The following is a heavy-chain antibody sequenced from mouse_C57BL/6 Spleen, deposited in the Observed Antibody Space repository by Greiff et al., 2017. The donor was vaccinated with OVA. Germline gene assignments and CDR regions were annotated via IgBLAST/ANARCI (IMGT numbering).Heavy chain of an antibody. CDR3: ARSEGYAMDY. J-gene: IGHJ4*01. CDR1: GYAFSSSW. CDR2: IYPGDGDT. V-gene: IGHV1-82*01. Sequence: VQLVESGPELVKPGASVKISCKASGYAFSSSWMNWVKQRPGKGLEWIGRIYPGDGDTNYNGKFKGKATLTADKSSSTAYMQLSSLTSEDSAVYFCARSEGYAMDYWGQGTSVTVSS.